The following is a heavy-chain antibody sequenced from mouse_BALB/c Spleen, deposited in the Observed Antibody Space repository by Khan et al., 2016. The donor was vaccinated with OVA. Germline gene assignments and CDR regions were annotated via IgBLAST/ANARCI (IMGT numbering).Heavy chain of an antibody. Sequence: QVQLKQSGAELARPGASVKMSCKASGYTFTTYTIHWVKQRPGQGLEWIGYIIPSNDYTNYNQKFKDRATLTADKSSSTAYIQLSSLTSEDSAVXYCAREGAYYRSDGWFAFWGQGTLVTVSA. CDR3: AREGAYYRSDGWFAF. CDR1: GYTFTTYT. V-gene: IGHV1-4*01. CDR2: IIPSNDYT. J-gene: IGHJ3*01. D-gene: IGHD2-14*01.